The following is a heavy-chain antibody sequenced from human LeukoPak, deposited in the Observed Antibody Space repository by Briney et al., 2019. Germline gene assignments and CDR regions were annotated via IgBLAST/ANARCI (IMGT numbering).Heavy chain of an antibody. D-gene: IGHD6-13*01. Sequence: GGSLRLSCAASGFTFSSYGMHWVRQAPGKGLEWVAFIRYDGSNKYYADSVKGRFTISRDNSKNTLYLQMNSLRAEDTAVYYCAKGLDYSSSWYDYYYYYYMDVWGKGTTVTVSS. CDR3: AKGLDYSSSWYDYYYYYYMDV. CDR1: GFTFSSYG. V-gene: IGHV3-30*02. CDR2: IRYDGSNK. J-gene: IGHJ6*03.